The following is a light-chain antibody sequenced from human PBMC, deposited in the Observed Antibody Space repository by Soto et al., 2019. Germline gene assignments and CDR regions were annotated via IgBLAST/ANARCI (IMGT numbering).Light chain of an antibody. CDR3: SSYTSSSTYV. V-gene: IGLV2-14*03. CDR2: DVS. CDR1: SSAVGCYDY. Sequence: QSVLTQPASVSGSPGQSITISCTGTSSAVGCYDYVSWYQQHPGKAPKLMIYDVSNRPSGVSDRFSGSKSGNTASLTISGLQAEDEADYYCSSYTSSSTYVFGTGTKVTVL. J-gene: IGLJ1*01.